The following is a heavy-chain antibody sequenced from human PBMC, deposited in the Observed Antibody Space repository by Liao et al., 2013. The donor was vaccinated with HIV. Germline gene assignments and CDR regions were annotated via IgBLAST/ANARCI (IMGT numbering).Heavy chain of an antibody. CDR1: GGSVSTYY. CDR2: ASTSENT. Sequence: QVQLQESGPGLVKPSGTLSLTCTVSGGSVSTYYWSWIRQPAGKGLEWIGRASTSENTNYNPSLKSRVTISVDTSKNQFSLKLSSVTAADTAVYYCAREWQWLADWGQGTLVTVSS. J-gene: IGHJ4*02. CDR3: AREWQWLAD. V-gene: IGHV4-4*07. D-gene: IGHD6-19*01.